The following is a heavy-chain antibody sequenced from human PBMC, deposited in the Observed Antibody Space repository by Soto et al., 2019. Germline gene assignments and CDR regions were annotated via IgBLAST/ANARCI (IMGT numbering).Heavy chain of an antibody. CDR2: ISTSSSYI. CDR3: ARDSYYGSGKDYFDY. V-gene: IGHV3-21*01. CDR1: GFTFSSYS. J-gene: IGHJ4*02. Sequence: EVQLVESGGGLVKPGGSLRLSCAASGFTFSSYSMNWVRQAPGKGLEWVSSISTSSSYIYYADSVKGRFTISRDNAKNSLYLQMNSLRAEDTAVYYCARDSYYGSGKDYFDYWGQGTLVTVSS. D-gene: IGHD3-10*01.